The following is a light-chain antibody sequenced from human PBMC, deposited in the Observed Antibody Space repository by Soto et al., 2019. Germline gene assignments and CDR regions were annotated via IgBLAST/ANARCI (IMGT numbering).Light chain of an antibody. CDR2: GAS. CDR3: QQFSSYPLT. V-gene: IGKV3-20*01. Sequence: EIVITQSPATLSVSPGERATLSCSASQSVSSDLAWYHQKPGQAPRLLIYGASSRATGIPDRFSGGGSGTDFTLTISRLEPEDFAVYYCQQFSSYPLTFGGGTKVDI. CDR1: QSVSSD. J-gene: IGKJ4*01.